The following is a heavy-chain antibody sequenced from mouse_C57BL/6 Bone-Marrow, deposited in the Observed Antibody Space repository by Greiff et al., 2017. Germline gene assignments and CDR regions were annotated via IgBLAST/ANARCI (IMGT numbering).Heavy chain of an antibody. CDR2: IRSKSSNYAT. CDR3: GRGAHSFVGSYWFAY. V-gene: IGHV10-3*01. D-gene: IGHD1-1*02. CDR1: GFTFNTYD. Sequence: EVQGVESGGGLVQPKGSLKLSCAASGFTFNTYDMHWVRQAPGKGLEWVARIRSKSSNYATYYADSVKDRFTISRDDTQSMLYLQMNNLKTEDTSVYYCGRGAHSFVGSYWFAYWGQGTLVTVSA. J-gene: IGHJ3*01.